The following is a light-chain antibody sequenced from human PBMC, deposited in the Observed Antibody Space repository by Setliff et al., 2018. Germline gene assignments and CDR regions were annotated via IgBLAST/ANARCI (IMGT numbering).Light chain of an antibody. Sequence: DIQLTQSPSFLSASVGDTVTITCRASQGMSSYLAWYQQKPGKAPKLLIYASSTLQSGVPSRFGGSGSGTEFTLTITSLQPEDFATYYCQVLYSYPLTFGGGTKVDIK. CDR2: ASS. CDR3: QVLYSYPLT. CDR1: QGMSSY. J-gene: IGKJ4*01. V-gene: IGKV1-9*01.